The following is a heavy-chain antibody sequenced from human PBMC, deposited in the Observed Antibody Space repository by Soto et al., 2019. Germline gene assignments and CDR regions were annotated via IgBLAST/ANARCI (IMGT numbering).Heavy chain of an antibody. V-gene: IGHV1-46*01. CDR2: INPSGGRT. J-gene: IGHJ6*01. D-gene: IGHD5-18*01. CDR3: ARDRQEIQLWSYYYYGMDV. CDR1: GNTFASYY. Sequence: ASVNVSCNASGNTFASYYMHWVRQAPVQVLEWVGIINPSGGRTTRAQNCHGRGPITKVTSKDTGYMELSSLRSEDTAVYYCARDRQEIQLWSYYYYGMDVWGQGTTVTVSS.